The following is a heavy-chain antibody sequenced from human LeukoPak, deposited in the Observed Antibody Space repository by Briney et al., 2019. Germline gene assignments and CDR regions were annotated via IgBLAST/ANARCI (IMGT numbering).Heavy chain of an antibody. D-gene: IGHD3-10*01. V-gene: IGHV3-21*04. CDR3: AKSIEGSGSYYNSYFHY. J-gene: IGHJ4*02. Sequence: GGSLRLSCASSGFTFSSYSKNWVRQAPGKGLEWVSSISSSSSYIYYADSVKGRFTISRDNAKNSLYLQMNSLRPEDTAFYYCAKSIEGSGSYYNSYFHYWGQGTLVTVSS. CDR2: ISSSSSYI. CDR1: GFTFSSYS.